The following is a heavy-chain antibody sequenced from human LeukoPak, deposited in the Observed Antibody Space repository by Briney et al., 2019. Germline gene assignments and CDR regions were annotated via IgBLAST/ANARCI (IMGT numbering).Heavy chain of an antibody. Sequence: SEALSLTCTVSGGSISSSSSYWGWIRQPPGKGLEWVGSIYYTASTYYNPSLKSRVTISVDTSKNQFSLRVSSVTAADTAVYYCGRRIAAAGTNNYFGIDVWGQGTTVTVSS. CDR2: IYYTAST. V-gene: IGHV4-39*07. CDR3: GRRIAAAGTNNYFGIDV. J-gene: IGHJ6*02. CDR1: GGSISSSSSY. D-gene: IGHD6-13*01.